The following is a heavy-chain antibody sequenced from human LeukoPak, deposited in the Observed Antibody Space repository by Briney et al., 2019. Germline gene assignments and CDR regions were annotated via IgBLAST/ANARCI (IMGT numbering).Heavy chain of an antibody. J-gene: IGHJ3*01. V-gene: IGHV1-8*02. CDR1: GYSPSDYN. Sequence: ASVKVSCKASGYSPSDYNINRVRQATGQGLEWMGSMNPKSGDPVYAQKFQGRVTMTRDTSTNTVDMELSSLRSEDTAVYYCATGLTPNTFDVWGQGTMVTVSS. D-gene: IGHD2-21*02. CDR3: ATGLTPNTFDV. CDR2: MNPKSGDP.